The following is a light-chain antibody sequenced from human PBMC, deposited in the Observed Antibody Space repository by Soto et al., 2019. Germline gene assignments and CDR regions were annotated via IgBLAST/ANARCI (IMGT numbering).Light chain of an antibody. Sequence: QSALTQPASVSGSPGQSITISCTGTSSDIGAYSYVSWYQQHPDKAPKLMIYEVSNRPSGVSNRFSGSKSGNTAALTISGLQAEDEADYYCSSYAGSSYVFGTGTKLTVL. CDR2: EVS. V-gene: IGLV2-14*01. CDR1: SSDIGAYSY. CDR3: SSYAGSSYV. J-gene: IGLJ1*01.